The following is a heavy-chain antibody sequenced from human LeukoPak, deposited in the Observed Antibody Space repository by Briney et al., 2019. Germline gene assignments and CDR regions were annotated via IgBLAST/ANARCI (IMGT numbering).Heavy chain of an antibody. J-gene: IGHJ4*02. CDR1: GYTFTSYY. D-gene: IGHD4-17*01. CDR3: ARDLGTVTTFPC. Sequence: ASVKVSCKASGYTFTSYYMHWVRQAPGQGLEWMGIINPSGGSTSNAQKFQGRVTMTRDTSTSTVYMELSSLRSEDTAVYYCARDLGTVTTFPCWGQGTLVTVSS. CDR2: INPSGGST. V-gene: IGHV1-46*01.